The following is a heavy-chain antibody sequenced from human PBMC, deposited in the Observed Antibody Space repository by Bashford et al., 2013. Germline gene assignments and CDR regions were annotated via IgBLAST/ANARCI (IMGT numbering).Heavy chain of an antibody. Sequence: ASVKVSCKASGYTFTSYGISWVRQAPGQGLEWMGWISAYNGNTNYAQKLQGRVTMTTDTSTSTAYMELSSLRSEDTAVYYCASSCWGGSCVRADGRYDYWGQGTLVTVSS. V-gene: IGHV1-18*01. CDR2: ISAYNGNT. J-gene: IGHJ4*02. CDR3: ASSCWGGSCVRADGRYDY. CDR1: GYTFTSYG. D-gene: IGHD2-15*01.